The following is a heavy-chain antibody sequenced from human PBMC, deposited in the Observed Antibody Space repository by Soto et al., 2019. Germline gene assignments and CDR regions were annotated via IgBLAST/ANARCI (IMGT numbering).Heavy chain of an antibody. CDR2: IIPILGIA. J-gene: IGHJ3*02. Sequence: QVQLVQSGAEVKKPGSSVKVSYKASGGTFSSYTISWVRQAPGQGLEWMGRIIPILGIANYAQKFQGRVTITADKSTSTAYMELSSLRSEDTAVYYCARSGGIYDGAFDIWGQGTMVTVSS. CDR1: GGTFSSYT. D-gene: IGHD3-16*01. CDR3: ARSGGIYDGAFDI. V-gene: IGHV1-69*02.